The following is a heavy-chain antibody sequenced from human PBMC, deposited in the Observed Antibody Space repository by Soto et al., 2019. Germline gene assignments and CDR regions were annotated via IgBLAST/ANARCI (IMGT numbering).Heavy chain of an antibody. V-gene: IGHV3-30-3*01. Sequence: QVQLVESGGGVVQPGRSLRLSCAASGFTFSSYAMHWVRQAPGKGLEWVAVISDDGSNKYYADSVKGRFTISRDNSKNTLYLQMNSLRAEDTAVYYCARAGSSSSFSVWFWGQGTLVTVSS. D-gene: IGHD6-6*01. CDR2: ISDDGSNK. J-gene: IGHJ4*02. CDR3: ARAGSSSSFSVWF. CDR1: GFTFSSYA.